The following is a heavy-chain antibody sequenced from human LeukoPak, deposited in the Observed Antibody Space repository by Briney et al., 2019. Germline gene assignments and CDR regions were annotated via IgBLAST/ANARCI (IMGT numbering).Heavy chain of an antibody. Sequence: EASVKVSCKASGYTFTSYGISWVRQAPGQGLEWMGWISAYSGNTNYAQKYQGRVTMTTDTSTSTAYMELRSLRSDDTAVYYCARDWYSSSFGAYYYYGMDVWGQGTTVTVSS. CDR2: ISAYSGNT. D-gene: IGHD6-13*01. CDR1: GYTFTSYG. V-gene: IGHV1-18*01. J-gene: IGHJ6*02. CDR3: ARDWYSSSFGAYYYYGMDV.